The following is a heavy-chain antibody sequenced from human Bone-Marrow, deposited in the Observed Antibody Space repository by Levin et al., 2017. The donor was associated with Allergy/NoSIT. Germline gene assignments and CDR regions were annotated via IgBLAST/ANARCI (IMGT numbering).Heavy chain of an antibody. CDR2: IGTAGDT. Sequence: PGGSLRLSCAASGFTFSSYDMHWVRQATGKGLEWVSAIGTAGDTYYPGSVKGRFTISRENAKNSLYLQMNSLRAGDTAVYYCARADKVRGVISDWGQGTLVTVSS. D-gene: IGHD3-10*01. V-gene: IGHV3-13*04. J-gene: IGHJ4*02. CDR3: ARADKVRGVISD. CDR1: GFTFSSYD.